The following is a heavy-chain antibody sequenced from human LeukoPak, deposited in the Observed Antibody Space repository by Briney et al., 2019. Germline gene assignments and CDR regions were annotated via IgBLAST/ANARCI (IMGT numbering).Heavy chain of an antibody. CDR1: SGSISTTDYY. CDR3: AIKYSSSWYNWFTP. Sequence: SETLSLTCSVSSGSISTTDYYWGWIRQPPGKGLEWIGSIYYTGVTNYNPSLKSRVTISVDTSTNQFSLKLSSVTAADTAVYYCAIKYSSSWYNWFTPWGQGTLVTVSS. CDR2: IYYTGVT. D-gene: IGHD6-13*01. V-gene: IGHV4-39*01. J-gene: IGHJ5*02.